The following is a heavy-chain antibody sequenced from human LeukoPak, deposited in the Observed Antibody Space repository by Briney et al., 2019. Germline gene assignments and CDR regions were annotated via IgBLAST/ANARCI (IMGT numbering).Heavy chain of an antibody. CDR2: ISSDGSST. CDR1: GFTFSTYW. V-gene: IGHV3-74*01. J-gene: IGHJ4*02. Sequence: TGGSLRLSCAASGFTFSTYWMHWVRQAPGKGLLWVSRISSDGSSTSYADSVKGRFTIPRDTARNTLYLQMSSLRAEDTAVYYCARVPGGGATVSFDYWGQGTLVTVSS. CDR3: ARVPGGGATVSFDY. D-gene: IGHD1-26*01.